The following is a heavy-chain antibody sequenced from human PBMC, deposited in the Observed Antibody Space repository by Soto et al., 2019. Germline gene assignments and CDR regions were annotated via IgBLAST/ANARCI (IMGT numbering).Heavy chain of an antibody. CDR2: ISAYSGNT. J-gene: IGHJ4*01. Sequence: ASVKVSCKASGYTFTYYEITWVRQAPGQGLEWMGWISAYSGNTNYAQKLQGRLTMTTDTSTNTAYMELRSLRSDDTAVYYCARVVKAGDYGDYGRYYFDYWGHGTLVTVSS. V-gene: IGHV1-18*04. D-gene: IGHD4-17*01. CDR1: GYTFTYYE. CDR3: ARVVKAGDYGDYGRYYFDY.